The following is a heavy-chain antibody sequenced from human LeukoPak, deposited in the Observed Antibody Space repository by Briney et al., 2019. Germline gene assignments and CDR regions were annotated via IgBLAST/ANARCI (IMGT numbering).Heavy chain of an antibody. CDR3: ARDHSSSSDYFDY. Sequence: ASVKVSCKASGYTFTGYYMHWVRQAPGQGLEWMGWINPNSGDTNYAEKFQGRVTMTRDTSISTAYMDLRRLRSDDTAVYYCARDHSSSSDYFDYWGQGTLVTVSP. CDR1: GYTFTGYY. V-gene: IGHV1-2*02. D-gene: IGHD6-6*01. J-gene: IGHJ4*02. CDR2: INPNSGDT.